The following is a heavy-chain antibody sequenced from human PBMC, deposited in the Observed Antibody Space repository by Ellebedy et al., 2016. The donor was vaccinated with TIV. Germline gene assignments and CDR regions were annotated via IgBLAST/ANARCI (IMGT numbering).Heavy chain of an antibody. CDR2: ISSSSSDT. Sequence: PGGSLRLSCAASGFTFSDYYMSWIRQAPGKGLDWVSYISSSSSDTHYADSVKGRFTISRDNAKNSLYLQMNSLRAEDTAVYHCARGFREWDLKSGIVPGNWFDPWGQGTLVTVSS. D-gene: IGHD1-26*01. J-gene: IGHJ5*02. CDR3: ARGFREWDLKSGIVPGNWFDP. V-gene: IGHV3-11*06. CDR1: GFTFSDYY.